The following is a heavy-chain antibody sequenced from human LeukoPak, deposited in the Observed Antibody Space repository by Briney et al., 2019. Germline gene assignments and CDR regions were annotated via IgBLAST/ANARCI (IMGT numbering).Heavy chain of an antibody. CDR2: INWNGDRT. D-gene: IGHD3-10*01. Sequence: GGSLRLSCAASGFTFHDYDMSWVRQSPGKGLEWVSGINWNGDRTGYADSVKGRFTISRDNAKKSLYLQMNSLRAEDTVLYYCARRDYYGSGSPDFWGQGTLVTVSS. V-gene: IGHV3-20*04. J-gene: IGHJ4*02. CDR1: GFTFHDYD. CDR3: ARRDYYGSGSPDF.